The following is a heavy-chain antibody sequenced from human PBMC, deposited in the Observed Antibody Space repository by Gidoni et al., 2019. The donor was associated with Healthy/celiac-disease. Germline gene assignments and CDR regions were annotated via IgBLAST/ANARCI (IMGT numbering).Heavy chain of an antibody. CDR2: IYYSGST. J-gene: IGHJ5*02. CDR1: GGSISSYY. CDR3: ARHRDDMVRGVDENWFDP. V-gene: IGHV4-59*01. D-gene: IGHD3-10*01. Sequence: QVQLQESGPGLVKPSETLSLPCTVSGGSISSYYWSWIRQPPGKGLEWIGYIYYSGSTNYNPSLKSRVTISVDTSKTQFSLKLSSVTAADTAVYYCARHRDDMVRGVDENWFDPWGQGTLVTVSS.